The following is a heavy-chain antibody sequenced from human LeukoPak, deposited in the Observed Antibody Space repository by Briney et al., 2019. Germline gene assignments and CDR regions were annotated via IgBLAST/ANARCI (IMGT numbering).Heavy chain of an antibody. CDR1: GYSFTSYW. CDR2: IYPGDSDT. J-gene: IGHJ1*01. V-gene: IGHV5-51*01. CDR3: ARANYYDSSGYWGYFQH. D-gene: IGHD3-22*01. Sequence: GESLKISCKGSGYSFTSYWIGWVRQMPGKGLEWMAIIYPGDSDTRYSRSFQGQVTISVDKSISTAYLQWSSLKASDTAMYYCARANYYDSSGYWGYFQHWGQGTLVTVSS.